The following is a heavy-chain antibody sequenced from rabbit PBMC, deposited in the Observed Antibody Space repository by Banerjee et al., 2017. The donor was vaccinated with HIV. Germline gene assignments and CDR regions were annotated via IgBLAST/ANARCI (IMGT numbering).Heavy chain of an antibody. J-gene: IGHJ4*01. V-gene: IGHV1S40*01. CDR1: GFSFSSTYY. CDR2: IYAGSSGLT. CDR3: AREGDYNSGWGASGYNL. D-gene: IGHD4-1*01. Sequence: QQVEESGGDLVQPEASLTLTCTASGFSFSSTYYMCWVRQAPGKGLEWIACIYAGSSGLTYYASWAKGRLTISKTSSTTVTLQMTSLTVADTATYFCAREGDYNSGWGASGYNLWGPGTLVTV.